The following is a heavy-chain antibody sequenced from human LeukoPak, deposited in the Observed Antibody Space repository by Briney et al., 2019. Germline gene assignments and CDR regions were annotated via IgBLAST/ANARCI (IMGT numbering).Heavy chain of an antibody. J-gene: IGHJ4*02. CDR3: ARNWNKKYYFDF. Sequence: ASVKVSCKASGYTFTDYYMHWVRQAPGQGLEWMGRINPNSGGTNYAQKFQGRVTMTRDTSISTAYMELSRLRSEDTAVYYCARNWNKKYYFDFWGQGTLVTVSS. V-gene: IGHV1-2*06. D-gene: IGHD1/OR15-1a*01. CDR2: INPNSGGT. CDR1: GYTFTDYY.